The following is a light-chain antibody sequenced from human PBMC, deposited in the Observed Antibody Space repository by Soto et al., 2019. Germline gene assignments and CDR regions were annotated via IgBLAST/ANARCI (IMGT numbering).Light chain of an antibody. J-gene: IGLJ1*01. CDR1: SSDVGGYDY. CDR3: SSYTSSDSLYV. Sequence: QSALTQPASVSGSPGQSITISCTGTSSDVGGYDYVSWYQQHPGKAPKLMIYEVSNRPSGVSIRFSGSRSGHTASLTISGLRAEDEADYYCSSYTSSDSLYVFDTGTKLTVL. CDR2: EVS. V-gene: IGLV2-14*01.